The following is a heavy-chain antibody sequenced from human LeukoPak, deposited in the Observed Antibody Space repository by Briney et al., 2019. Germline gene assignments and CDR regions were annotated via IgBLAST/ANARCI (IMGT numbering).Heavy chain of an antibody. CDR1: GFTFSSYG. V-gene: IGHV3-30*18. J-gene: IGHJ5*02. D-gene: IGHD6-19*01. CDR3: AKAAVAGVLYNWFDP. CDR2: ISYDGGNK. Sequence: GRSLRLSCAASGFTFSSYGMHWVRQAPGKGLEWVAVISYDGGNKYYADSVKGRFTISRDNSKNTLYLQMNSLRAEDTAVYYCAKAAVAGVLYNWFDPWGQGTLVTVSS.